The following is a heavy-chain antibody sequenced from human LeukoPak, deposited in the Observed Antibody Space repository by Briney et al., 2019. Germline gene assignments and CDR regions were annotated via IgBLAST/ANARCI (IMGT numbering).Heavy chain of an antibody. V-gene: IGHV4-39*07. CDR3: AREDRRWELPFDY. CDR1: GGSISSSNYY. D-gene: IGHD1-26*01. J-gene: IGHJ4*02. Sequence: ASETLSLTCTVSGGSISSSNYYWGWIRQPPGKGLEWIGSIYYSGSTYHTPSLKSRVTISLDTSKNQFSLKLSSVTAADTAVYYCAREDRRWELPFDYWGQGTLVTVSS. CDR2: IYYSGST.